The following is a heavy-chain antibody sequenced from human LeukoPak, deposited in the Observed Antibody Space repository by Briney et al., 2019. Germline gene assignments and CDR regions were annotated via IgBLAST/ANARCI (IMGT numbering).Heavy chain of an antibody. V-gene: IGHV1-2*02. CDR3: ARSRGHYYDY. J-gene: IGHJ4*02. CDR2: INPNTGVT. CDR1: GYTFTGSY. D-gene: IGHD3-10*01. Sequence: ASVKVSCKASGYTFTGSYIHWVRRAPGQGLEWMGLINPNTGVTRYAQRFQGRVTMTRDTSISTAYMELSRLSPDDTAMYYCARSRGHYYDYWGQGTLVTVSS.